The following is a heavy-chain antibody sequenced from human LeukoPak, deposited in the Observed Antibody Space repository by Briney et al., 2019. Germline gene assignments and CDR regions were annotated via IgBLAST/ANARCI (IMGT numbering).Heavy chain of an antibody. J-gene: IGHJ4*02. Sequence: GSLRLSCAASGFTFSSYSMNWVRQAPGKGLEWIGYIYYSGSTNYNPSLKSRVTISVDTSKNQFSLKLSSVTAADTAVYYCARHPYNWNLYFDYWGQGTLVTVSS. CDR2: IYYSGST. D-gene: IGHD1-7*01. V-gene: IGHV4-59*08. CDR3: ARHPYNWNLYFDY. CDR1: GFTFSSYS.